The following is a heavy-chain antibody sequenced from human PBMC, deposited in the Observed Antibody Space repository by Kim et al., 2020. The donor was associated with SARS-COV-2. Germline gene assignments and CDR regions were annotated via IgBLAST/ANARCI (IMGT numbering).Heavy chain of an antibody. Sequence: RYSPSFQGQVTISADKSISTAYLQWSSLKASDTAMYYCARRTGLGGWFDPWGQGTLVTVSS. CDR3: ARRTGLGGWFDP. D-gene: IGHD3-9*01. J-gene: IGHJ5*02. V-gene: IGHV5-51*01.